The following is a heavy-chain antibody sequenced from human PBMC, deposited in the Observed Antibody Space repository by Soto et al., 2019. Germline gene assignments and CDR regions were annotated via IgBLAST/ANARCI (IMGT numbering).Heavy chain of an antibody. D-gene: IGHD2-2*02. V-gene: IGHV3-23*01. CDR3: AKGAVVVPAAIKGNYYYMDV. J-gene: IGHJ6*03. Sequence: GGSLRLSCAASGFTFSSYAMSWVRQAPGKGLEWVSAISGSGGSTYYADSVKGRFTISRDNSKNTRYLQVKVLSAEDTAVYYCAKGAVVVPAAIKGNYYYMDVWGKGTTVTVSS. CDR1: GFTFSSYA. CDR2: ISGSGGST.